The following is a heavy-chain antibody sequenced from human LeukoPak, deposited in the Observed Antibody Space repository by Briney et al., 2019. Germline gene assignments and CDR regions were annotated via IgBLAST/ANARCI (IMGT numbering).Heavy chain of an antibody. CDR3: ARDRQQLVAYYFDY. CDR2: IWYDGSNK. CDR1: GFTFSSYG. Sequence: GGSLRLSCAASGFTFSSYGMHWVHQAPGKGLEWVAVIWYDGSNKYYADSVKGRLTISRDNSKNTLYLQMNSLRAEDTAVYYCARDRQQLVAYYFDYWGQGTLVTVSS. J-gene: IGHJ4*02. D-gene: IGHD6-13*01. V-gene: IGHV3-33*01.